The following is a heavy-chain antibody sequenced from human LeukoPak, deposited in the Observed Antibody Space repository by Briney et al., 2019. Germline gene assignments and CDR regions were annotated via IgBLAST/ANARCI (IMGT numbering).Heavy chain of an antibody. Sequence: GGSLRLSCAASGFTFSSYSMNWVRQAPGKGLEWVSSISSSSSYIYYADSVNGRFTISRDNAKNSLYLQMNSLRAEDTAVYYCARDRSKLLWFGELLSDAFDIWGQGTMVTVSS. J-gene: IGHJ3*02. CDR3: ARDRSKLLWFGELLSDAFDI. CDR2: ISSSSSYI. CDR1: GFTFSSYS. V-gene: IGHV3-21*01. D-gene: IGHD3-10*01.